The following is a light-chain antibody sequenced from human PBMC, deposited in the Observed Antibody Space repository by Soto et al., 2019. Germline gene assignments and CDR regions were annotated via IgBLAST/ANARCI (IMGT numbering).Light chain of an antibody. CDR3: QQYHGFSRT. CDR1: QSISTW. CDR2: DAS. V-gene: IGKV1-5*01. Sequence: DIQMSQSPSTLSESVGDRVTITCRASQSISTWLAWYQQKPGKAPKPLIHDASSLERGVASRFSGSGSGTEFTLTIRSMQPYDLATYYCQQYHGFSRTFGQGTKVDIK. J-gene: IGKJ1*01.